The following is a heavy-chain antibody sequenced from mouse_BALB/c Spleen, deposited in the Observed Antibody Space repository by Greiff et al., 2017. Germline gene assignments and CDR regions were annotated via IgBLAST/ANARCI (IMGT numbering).Heavy chain of an antibody. J-gene: IGHJ2*01. Sequence: QVQLQQSGAELAKPGASVKMSCKASGYTFTSYWMHWVKQRPGQGLEWIGYINPSTGYTEYNQKFKDKATLTADKSSSTAYMQLSSLTSEDSAVYYCARGGSSSFYAMDYWGQGTTLTVSS. CDR2: INPSTGYT. CDR3: ARGGSSSFYAMDY. D-gene: IGHD1-1*01. CDR1: GYTFTSYW. V-gene: IGHV1-7*01.